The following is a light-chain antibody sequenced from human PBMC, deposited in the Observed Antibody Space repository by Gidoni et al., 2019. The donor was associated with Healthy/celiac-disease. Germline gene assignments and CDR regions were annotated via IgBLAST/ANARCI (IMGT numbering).Light chain of an antibody. J-gene: IGKJ1*01. V-gene: IGKV3-20*01. CDR1: QSVSSSY. CDR3: QQYGSSPWT. CDR2: GAS. Sequence: EIVLTQSPGTLSLSPGERATLSCRASQSVSSSYLAWYQQKPGQAPRLLIYGASSRATGIPDRFSGSGSGTDFTLTISILEPEDFAVYYCQQYGSSPWTFXQGTKVEIK.